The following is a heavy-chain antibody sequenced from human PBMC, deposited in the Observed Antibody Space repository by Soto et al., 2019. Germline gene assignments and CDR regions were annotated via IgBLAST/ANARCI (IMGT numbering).Heavy chain of an antibody. CDR2: INPANGNT. Sequence: QVQLVQSGAEVKKPGASVNISCQASGCTFSDTLINWVRQGPGQRLEWMGWINPANGNTRYAESFQGRVTISSISSASTAYVALSDLTSEDTAVYYCARDIVSVGPRATEAFDVWGQGTMITVSS. J-gene: IGHJ3*01. D-gene: IGHD1-26*01. V-gene: IGHV1-3*01. CDR3: ARDIVSVGPRATEAFDV. CDR1: GCTFSDTL.